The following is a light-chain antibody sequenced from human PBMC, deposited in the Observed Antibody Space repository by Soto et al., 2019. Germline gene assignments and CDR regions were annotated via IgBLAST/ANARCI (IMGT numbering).Light chain of an antibody. CDR1: SSDIGAYNY. J-gene: IGLJ2*01. CDR3: TSWTTSTTMI. CDR2: DVN. Sequence: QSALTQPASGSGSPGQSITISCTGTSSDIGAYNYVSWYQQHPGKAPRLMIYDVNIRPSGVSNRFSGSKSGNTASLTISGLQAEDEADYYCTSWTTSTTMIFGGGTKLTVL. V-gene: IGLV2-14*03.